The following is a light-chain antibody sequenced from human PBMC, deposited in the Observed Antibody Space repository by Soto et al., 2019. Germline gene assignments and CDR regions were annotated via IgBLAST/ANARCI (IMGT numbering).Light chain of an antibody. Sequence: DIQMTQSPSSLSASVGDRVTITCWASQSISGFLNWYQQKPGKAPKLLIYAASSLQSGVPSRFSGSGSGTDFTLTISSLQPEDFATYYCQQANSFPYTFGQGTKLEIK. CDR3: QQANSFPYT. CDR2: AAS. V-gene: IGKV1-12*01. CDR1: QSISGF. J-gene: IGKJ2*01.